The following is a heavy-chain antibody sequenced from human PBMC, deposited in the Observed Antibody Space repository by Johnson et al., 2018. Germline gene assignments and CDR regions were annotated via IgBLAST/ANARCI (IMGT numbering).Heavy chain of an antibody. J-gene: IGHJ3*02. V-gene: IGHV3-7*01. CDR1: GFTFSSYW. CDR3: ARDGYYGFWSGYLDAFDI. Sequence: EVQLVESGGGLVQPGGSLRLSCAASGFTFSSYWMSWVRQAPGKGLEWVANIKQDGSEKYYVDSVKGRFTISRDNAKNSLNLQMNSLRAEDTAVYYCARDGYYGFWSGYLDAFDIWGQGTMVTVSS. CDR2: IKQDGSEK. D-gene: IGHD3-3*01.